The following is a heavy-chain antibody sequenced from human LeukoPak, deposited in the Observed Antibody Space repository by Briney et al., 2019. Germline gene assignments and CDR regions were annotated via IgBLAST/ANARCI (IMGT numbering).Heavy chain of an antibody. D-gene: IGHD3-16*02. V-gene: IGHV3-30*03. CDR3: ARDMQLST. CDR1: GFXFSNYG. J-gene: IGHJ3*01. CDR2: ISYDGRSNK. Sequence: PGGSLRLSCAASGFXFSNYGLHWVRQAPSKGLERVALISYDGRSNKYYADSVKGRFTISRDNSKNTLSLQMNSLRAEDTAIYYCARDMQLSTWGLGTMVTVSS.